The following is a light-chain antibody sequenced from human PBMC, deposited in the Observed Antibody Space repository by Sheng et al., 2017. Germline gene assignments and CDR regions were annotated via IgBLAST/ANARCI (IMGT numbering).Light chain of an antibody. Sequence: EIVLTQSPVTLSLSPGERLTLSCRASQSVDTYLAWYQQKVGQAPRLLIYDASNRATGIPDRFTGSGSGTDFTLTITRLEPEDFAVYYCQQYGRSPWTFGQGTKVEIK. CDR2: DAS. CDR1: QSVDTY. J-gene: IGKJ1*01. V-gene: IGKV3-20*01. CDR3: QQYGRSPWT.